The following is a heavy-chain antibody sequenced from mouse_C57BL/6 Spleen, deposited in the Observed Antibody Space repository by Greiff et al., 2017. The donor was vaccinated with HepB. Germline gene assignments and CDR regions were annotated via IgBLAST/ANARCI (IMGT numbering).Heavy chain of an antibody. CDR1: GYTFTSYD. CDR2: IYPRDGST. V-gene: IGHV1-85*01. CDR3: ARSGFITTVVAPFDY. D-gene: IGHD1-1*01. Sequence: VQLQESGPELVKPGASVKLSCKASGYTFTSYDINWVKQRPGQGLEWIGWIYPRDGSTKYNEKFKGKATLTVDTSSSTAYMELHSLTSEDSAVYFCARSGFITTVVAPFDYWGQGTTLTVSS. J-gene: IGHJ2*01.